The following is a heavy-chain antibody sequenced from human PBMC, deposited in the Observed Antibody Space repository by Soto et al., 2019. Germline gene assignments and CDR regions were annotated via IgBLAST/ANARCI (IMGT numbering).Heavy chain of an antibody. V-gene: IGHV3-11*01. D-gene: IGHD3-10*01. CDR3: ARDGGSGSYYLDY. CDR2: ISSGGSSK. CDR1: GFTFSDYY. J-gene: IGHJ4*02. Sequence: QVQLVESGGGLDKIGGSLRLSCAASGFTFSDYYMSWIRQAPGKGLEWVSYISSGGSSKYYADSVKGRFTISRDNAKNSLYLQMNSLRAEYTAVYYCARDGGSGSYYLDYWGQGTLVTVSS.